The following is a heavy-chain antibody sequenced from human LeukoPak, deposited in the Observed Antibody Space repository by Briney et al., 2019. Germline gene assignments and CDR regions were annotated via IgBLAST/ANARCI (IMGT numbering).Heavy chain of an antibody. J-gene: IGHJ4*02. D-gene: IGHD4-17*01. V-gene: IGHV3-23*01. CDR3: AKATPLDY. Sequence: GGTLSLSCAASGFTFSSYAMSWVRQGPGKGLEWVSVISGSGGSTYYADSVKGRFTISRDNSKNTLYLQMNSRRAEDTAVYYCAKATPLDYWGQGTLVTVSS. CDR1: GFTFSSYA. CDR2: ISGSGGST.